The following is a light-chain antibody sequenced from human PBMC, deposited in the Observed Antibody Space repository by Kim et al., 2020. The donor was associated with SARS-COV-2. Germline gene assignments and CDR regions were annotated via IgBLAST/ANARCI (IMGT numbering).Light chain of an antibody. J-gene: IGKJ1*01. V-gene: IGKV1-39*01. CDR2: AAS. Sequence: ASVGDRVTITCRASQSISSYLNWYQQKPGKAPKLLIYAASSLQSGVPSRFSGSGSGTDFTLTISSLQPEDFATYYCQQSYSAPWTFGQGTKVDIK. CDR1: QSISSY. CDR3: QQSYSAPWT.